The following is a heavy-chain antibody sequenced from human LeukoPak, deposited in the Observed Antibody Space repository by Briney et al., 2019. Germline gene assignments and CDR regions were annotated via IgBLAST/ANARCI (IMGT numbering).Heavy chain of an antibody. Sequence: ASVKVSCKASGYTFTGYYMHWVRQAPGQGLEWMGRINPNSGGTDYAQKVQGRVTMTRDTSISTAYMELSRLRSDDTAVYYCARRAYSGSYGWAFYFDYWGQGTLVTVSS. CDR2: INPNSGGT. D-gene: IGHD1-26*01. J-gene: IGHJ4*02. CDR1: GYTFTGYY. V-gene: IGHV1-2*06. CDR3: ARRAYSGSYGWAFYFDY.